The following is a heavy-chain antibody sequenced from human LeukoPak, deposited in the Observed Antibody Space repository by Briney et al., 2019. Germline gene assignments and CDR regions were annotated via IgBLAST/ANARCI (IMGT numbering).Heavy chain of an antibody. CDR1: GFTFSSYA. Sequence: PGGSLRLSCAASGFTFSSYAMSWVRQAPGKGLEWVSAISGSGGSTYYADSVKGRFTIFRDNSKNTLYLQMNSLRAEDTAVYYCAKGPIAAAGINWFDPWGQGTLVTVSS. J-gene: IGHJ5*02. V-gene: IGHV3-23*01. CDR2: ISGSGGST. CDR3: AKGPIAAAGINWFDP. D-gene: IGHD6-13*01.